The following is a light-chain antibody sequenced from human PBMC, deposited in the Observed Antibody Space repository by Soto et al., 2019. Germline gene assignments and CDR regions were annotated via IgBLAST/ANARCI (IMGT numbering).Light chain of an antibody. CDR3: QQYHFFWT. J-gene: IGKJ1*01. CDR1: QNIDSG. Sequence: DIQMTQSPSTLSASVGDRVTITCRASQNIDSGLAWYQQKPGKAPKLLIYKASTLESGVPLRFSGSGSGTEFTLPITGLQPDDFTTYYCQQYHFFWTFGQGTRVEIK. CDR2: KAS. V-gene: IGKV1-5*03.